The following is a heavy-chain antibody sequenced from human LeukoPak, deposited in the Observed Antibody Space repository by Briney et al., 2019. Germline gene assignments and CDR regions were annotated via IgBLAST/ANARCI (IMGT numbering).Heavy chain of an antibody. CDR3: ARDRAGDYADY. Sequence: PGESLRLSCAASGFTVSSNYMSWVRQAPGKGLEWVSVIYSGGSTYYADSVKGRFTISRDNSKNTLYLQMNSLRAEDTAVYYCARDRAGDYADYWGQGTLVTVSS. CDR2: IYSGGST. J-gene: IGHJ4*02. CDR1: GFTVSSNY. D-gene: IGHD3-10*01. V-gene: IGHV3-66*02.